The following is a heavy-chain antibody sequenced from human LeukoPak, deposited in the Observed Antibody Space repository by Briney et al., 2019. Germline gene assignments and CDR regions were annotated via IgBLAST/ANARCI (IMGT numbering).Heavy chain of an antibody. CDR1: GGTFSSYA. CDR3: ARDYMGYCRGGSCYPPSASYAFDI. D-gene: IGHD2-15*01. Sequence: GASVKVSCKASGGTFSSYAISWVRQAPGQGLEWMGGIIPIFGTANYAQKFQGRVTITADESTSTAYMELSSLRSEDTAVYYCARDYMGYCRGGSCYPPSASYAFDIWGQGTMVTVSS. CDR2: IIPIFGTA. J-gene: IGHJ3*02. V-gene: IGHV1-69*13.